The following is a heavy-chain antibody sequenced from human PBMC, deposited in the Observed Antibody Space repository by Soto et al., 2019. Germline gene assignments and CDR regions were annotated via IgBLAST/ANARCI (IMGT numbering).Heavy chain of an antibody. CDR1: GGSISSYY. Sequence: QVQLQESGPGLVKPSETLSLTCTVSGGSISSYYWSWIRQPPGKGLEWIGYIYYSGSTNYNPSLKSRVTISVDTSKNQFSLKLSSVTAADTAVYYCASSSPYCTNGVCRFYYYYYGMDVWGQGTTVTVSS. CDR2: IYYSGST. CDR3: ASSSPYCTNGVCRFYYYYYGMDV. V-gene: IGHV4-59*01. D-gene: IGHD2-8*01. J-gene: IGHJ6*02.